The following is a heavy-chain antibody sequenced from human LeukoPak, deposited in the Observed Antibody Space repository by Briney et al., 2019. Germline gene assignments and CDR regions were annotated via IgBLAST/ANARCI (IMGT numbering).Heavy chain of an antibody. J-gene: IGHJ4*02. CDR3: AKRGVVIRVILVGFHKEAYYFDS. D-gene: IGHD3-22*01. Sequence: GGSLRLSCAVSGITLSNYGMSWVRQAPGKGLEWVAGISDSGSNTKYADSVKGRFTISRDNPKNTLYLHMNSLRAEDTAVYVCAKRGVVIRVILVGFHKEAYYFDSWGQEAMVTVSS. V-gene: IGHV3-23*01. CDR2: ISDSGSNT. CDR1: GITLSNYG.